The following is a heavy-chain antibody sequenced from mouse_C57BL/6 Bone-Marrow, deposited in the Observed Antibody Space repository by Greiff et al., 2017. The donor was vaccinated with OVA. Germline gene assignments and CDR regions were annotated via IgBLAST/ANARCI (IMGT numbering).Heavy chain of an antibody. CDR1: GFTFSDYG. CDR2: ISSGSSTI. Sequence: EVKLQESGGGLVKPGGSLKLSCAASGFTFSDYGMHWVRQAPEKGLEWVAYISSGSSTIYYADTVKGRFTISRDNAKNTLFLQMTSLRSEDTAMYYCARQEGWLRRFFDYWGQGTTLTVSS. CDR3: ARQEGWLRRFFDY. D-gene: IGHD2-2*01. J-gene: IGHJ2*01. V-gene: IGHV5-17*01.